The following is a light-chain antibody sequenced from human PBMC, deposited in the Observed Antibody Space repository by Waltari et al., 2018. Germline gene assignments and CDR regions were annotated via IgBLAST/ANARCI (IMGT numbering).Light chain of an antibody. CDR2: SVL. Sequence: SLLYSYYFKTFLSWYQQKPGQSPQLLIYSVLYRASGVPDRFSGSGSGTDFTLKISGVEAEDVGVYYCMQYNKSPLTFGGGTEVEIK. V-gene: IGKV2-40*01. CDR1: SLLYSYYFKTF. CDR3: MQYNKSPLT. J-gene: IGKJ4*01.